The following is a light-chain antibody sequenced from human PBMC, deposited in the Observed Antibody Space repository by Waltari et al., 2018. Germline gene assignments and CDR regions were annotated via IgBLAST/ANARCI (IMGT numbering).Light chain of an antibody. CDR3: FSAADNNLWV. V-gene: IGLV3-27*01. CDR1: VLTKNY. CDR2: RDI. J-gene: IGLJ3*02. Sequence: SSELTQPSSVSVSPGQTARITCSGDVLTKNYVRLFQQKPGQAPLLVIYRDIQRPSGIPERFSGSTSGTTITLTISGAQIEDEADYYCFSAADNNLWVFGGGTKLTVL.